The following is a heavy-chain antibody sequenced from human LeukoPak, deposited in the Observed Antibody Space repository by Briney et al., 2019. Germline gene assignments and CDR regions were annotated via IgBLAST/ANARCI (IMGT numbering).Heavy chain of an antibody. CDR3: AKDRLELRPTHFDY. CDR1: GFTFSSYA. D-gene: IGHD1-7*01. J-gene: IGHJ4*02. Sequence: GSLRLPCAASGFTFSSYAMSWVRQAPGKGLEWVSAISGSGGSTYYADSVRGRFTISRDNSKKTLYLQMNSLRAEDTAVYYCAKDRLELRPTHFDYWGQGTLVTVSS. V-gene: IGHV3-23*01. CDR2: ISGSGGST.